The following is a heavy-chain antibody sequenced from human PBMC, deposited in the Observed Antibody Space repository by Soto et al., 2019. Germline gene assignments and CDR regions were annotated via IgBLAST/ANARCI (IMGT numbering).Heavy chain of an antibody. Sequence: PGGSLRLSCAASGFAFSNYWMHWVRQAPGKGLEWVADINNDGSSTYYADSVKGRFTISRDNSKNTLYLQMNSLRAEDTAVYYCAKDRRKLGLELLTDYWGQGTLVTVSS. J-gene: IGHJ4*02. D-gene: IGHD1-7*01. CDR1: GFAFSNYW. V-gene: IGHV3-NL1*01. CDR2: INNDGSST. CDR3: AKDRRKLGLELLTDY.